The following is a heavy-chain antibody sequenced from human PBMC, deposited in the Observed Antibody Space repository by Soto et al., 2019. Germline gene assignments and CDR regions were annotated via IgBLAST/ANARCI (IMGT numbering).Heavy chain of an antibody. Sequence: GGSLRLSCAASGFTFSSYGMHWVRQAPGKGLEWVAVIWYDGSNKYYADSVKGRFTISRDNSKNTLYLQMNSLRAEDTAVYYCARDFFLRFNGMDVWGQGTTVTVSS. D-gene: IGHD3-3*01. CDR2: IWYDGSNK. J-gene: IGHJ6*02. CDR1: GFTFSSYG. CDR3: ARDFFLRFNGMDV. V-gene: IGHV3-33*01.